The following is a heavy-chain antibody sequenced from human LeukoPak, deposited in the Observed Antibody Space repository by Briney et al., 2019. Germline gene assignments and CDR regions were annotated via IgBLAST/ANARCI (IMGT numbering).Heavy chain of an antibody. V-gene: IGHV3-23*01. Sequence: GGSLRPSCAASGFTFSSYAMSWVRQAPGKGLEWVSAISGSGGSTYYADSVKGRFTISRDNSKNTLYLQMNSLRAEDTAVYYCAKVRANCDILTGYSYYGMDVWGQGTTVTVSS. J-gene: IGHJ6*02. CDR3: AKVRANCDILTGYSYYGMDV. CDR1: GFTFSSYA. CDR2: ISGSGGST. D-gene: IGHD3-9*01.